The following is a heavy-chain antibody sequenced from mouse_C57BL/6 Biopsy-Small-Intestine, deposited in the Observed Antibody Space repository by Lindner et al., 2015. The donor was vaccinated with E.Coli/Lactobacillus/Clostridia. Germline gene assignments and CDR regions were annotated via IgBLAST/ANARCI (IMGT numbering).Heavy chain of an antibody. D-gene: IGHD1-1*01. CDR2: INTNTRNP. CDR3: ARAEYYYSASGNYFPNWFGF. Sequence: VKVSCKASGYTFQSYIISWVRQAPGQGFEWMGWINTNTRNPTYAQGFTGRFVFSLDTSVSTAYLQITSLKVADTAVYYCARAEYYYSASGNYFPNWFGFWGQGTLVTVSS. V-gene: IGHV9-3*01. CDR1: GYTFQSYI. J-gene: IGHJ4*01.